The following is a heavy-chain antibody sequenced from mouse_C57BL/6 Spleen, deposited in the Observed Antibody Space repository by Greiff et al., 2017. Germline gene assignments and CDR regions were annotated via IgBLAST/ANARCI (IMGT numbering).Heavy chain of an antibody. CDR2: IDPETGGT. Sequence: QVQLKESGAELVRPGASVTLSCKASGYTFTDYEMHWVKQTPVHGLEWIGAIDPETGGTAYNQKFKGKAILTADKSSSTAYMELRSLTSEDSAVYYCTRVRIYYYGHYYARDYWGQGTSVTVSS. D-gene: IGHD1-1*01. J-gene: IGHJ4*01. V-gene: IGHV1-15*01. CDR1: GYTFTDYE. CDR3: TRVRIYYYGHYYARDY.